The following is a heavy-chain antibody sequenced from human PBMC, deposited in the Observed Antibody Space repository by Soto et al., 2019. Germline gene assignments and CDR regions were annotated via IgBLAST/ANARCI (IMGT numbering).Heavy chain of an antibody. CDR3: ARASSGWYKDFLDI. V-gene: IGHV3-30-3*01. CDR2: TSYDGSNK. Sequence: QVQLVEAGGGVVQPGRSLRLSCAASGFTFSSYAMDWVRQAPGKGLEWVAVTSYDGSNKYYADSVKGRFTISRDNSKNTLYLQMNSLRAEDTAVYYCARASSGWYKDFLDIWGQGTMVTVSS. J-gene: IGHJ3*02. D-gene: IGHD6-19*01. CDR1: GFTFSSYA.